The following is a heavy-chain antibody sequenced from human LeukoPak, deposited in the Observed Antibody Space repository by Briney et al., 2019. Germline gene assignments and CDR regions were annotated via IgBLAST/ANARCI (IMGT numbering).Heavy chain of an antibody. V-gene: IGHV4-4*07. D-gene: IGHD6-19*01. J-gene: IGHJ6*03. Sequence: SETLSLTCTVSGGSISSYYWSWIRQPAGKGLEWIGRIYTSGSTNYNPSLKSRVTMSVDTSKNQFSLKLSSVTAADTAVYYCARGGESSSGWNIYYYYYMDVWGKGTTVTISS. CDR3: ARGGESSSGWNIYYYYYMDV. CDR1: GGSISSYY. CDR2: IYTSGST.